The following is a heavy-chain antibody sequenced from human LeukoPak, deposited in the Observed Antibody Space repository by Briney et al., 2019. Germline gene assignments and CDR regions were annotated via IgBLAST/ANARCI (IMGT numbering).Heavy chain of an antibody. CDR2: FDPEDGET. V-gene: IGHV1-24*01. Sequence: ASVTVSCKVSGYTLTELSMHWVRQAPGKGLEWMGGFDPEDGETIYAQKFQGRVTMTEDTSTDTAYMELSSLRSEDTAVYYCATFVPLNFRPRYYDFWSGYFSFGFDYWGQGTLVTVSS. CDR1: GYTLTELS. CDR3: ATFVPLNFRPRYYDFWSGYFSFGFDY. J-gene: IGHJ4*02. D-gene: IGHD3-3*01.